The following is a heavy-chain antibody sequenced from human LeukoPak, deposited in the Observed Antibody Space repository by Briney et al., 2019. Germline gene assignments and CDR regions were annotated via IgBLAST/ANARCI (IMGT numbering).Heavy chain of an antibody. CDR3: AVHYDSSGYYQYYFDY. V-gene: IGHV1-2*02. Sequence: ASVKVSCKASGYTFTGYYMHWVRQAPGQGLEWMGWVNPNSGGTNYAQKFQGRVTMTRDTSISTAYMELSRLRSDDTAVYYCAVHYDSSGYYQYYFDYWGQGTLVTVSS. J-gene: IGHJ4*02. CDR2: VNPNSGGT. D-gene: IGHD3-22*01. CDR1: GYTFTGYY.